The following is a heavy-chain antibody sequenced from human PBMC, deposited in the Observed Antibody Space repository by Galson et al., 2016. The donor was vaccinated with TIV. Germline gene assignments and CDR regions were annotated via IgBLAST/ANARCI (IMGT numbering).Heavy chain of an antibody. CDR2: ISPSGNTI. CDR1: GFTFSDYH. V-gene: IGHV3-11*01. Sequence: SLRLSCAASGFTFSDYHMTWIRQAPEKGLEWISYISPSGNTIYYADSVKGRFTISGDNAKNSLSLQMNSLRADDTAVYYCARLGQFDYWGQGTLVTVSS. J-gene: IGHJ4*02. CDR3: ARLGQFDY.